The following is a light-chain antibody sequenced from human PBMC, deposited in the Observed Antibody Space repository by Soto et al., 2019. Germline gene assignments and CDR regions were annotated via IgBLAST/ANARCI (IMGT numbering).Light chain of an antibody. Sequence: EIVMTQSPGTLSVSPGERATLSCRASQSVSRNLAWYQQKPGQAPRLLIYGASTRATGIPARFSGSGSGTEFTLTISSLQSEDFAVYYCQQYNSWPITFGQGTRLEIK. J-gene: IGKJ5*01. V-gene: IGKV3-15*01. CDR2: GAS. CDR1: QSVSRN. CDR3: QQYNSWPIT.